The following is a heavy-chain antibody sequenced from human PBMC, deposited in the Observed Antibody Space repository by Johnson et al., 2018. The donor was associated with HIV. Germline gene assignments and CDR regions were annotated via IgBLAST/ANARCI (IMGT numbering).Heavy chain of an antibody. J-gene: IGHJ3*02. D-gene: IGHD6-19*01. CDR1: GFTFTAYT. CDR2: ISFDGSTT. V-gene: IGHV3-30*04. CDR3: VRGWHTSGRCDVFDI. Sequence: QVQLVESGEGVVQPGKSLRLSCAASGFTFTAYTMHWVRQAPGKGLQWVATISFDGSTTYYADSVKGRFTISRDNSKNTLFLQMNRLRPADTAVYYGVRGWHTSGRCDVFDIWGQGTTVIVSS.